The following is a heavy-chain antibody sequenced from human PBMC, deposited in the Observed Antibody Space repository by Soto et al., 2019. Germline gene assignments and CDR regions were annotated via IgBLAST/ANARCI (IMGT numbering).Heavy chain of an antibody. CDR1: GFTFSSYS. Sequence: GGSLRLSCAASGFTFSSYSMNWVRQAPGKRLEWVSSISSSSSYIYYADSVKGRFTISRDNAKNSLYLQMNSLRAEDTAVYYCAGAPYYYDSSGYWAYWGQRTLVTISS. CDR2: ISSSSSYI. CDR3: AGAPYYYDSSGYWAY. V-gene: IGHV3-21*01. D-gene: IGHD3-22*01. J-gene: IGHJ4*02.